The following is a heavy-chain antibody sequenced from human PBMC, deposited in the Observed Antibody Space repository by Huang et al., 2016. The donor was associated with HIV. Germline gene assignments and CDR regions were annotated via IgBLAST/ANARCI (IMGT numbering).Heavy chain of an antibody. J-gene: IGHJ3*02. V-gene: IGHV4-39*01. CDR2: IYYSGST. Sequence: QLQLQGSGPGLVKPSETLSLTCTVSGGSITSRSYYWGWIRQPPGKGLAWVGSIYYSGSTDDNPALKSRVTVSVDTSKNQFSLKLSSVTAADTAVYYCARHFSYYDSSGYTPWDAFDIWGQGTMVTVSS. D-gene: IGHD3-22*01. CDR3: ARHFSYYDSSGYTPWDAFDI. CDR1: GGSITSRSYY.